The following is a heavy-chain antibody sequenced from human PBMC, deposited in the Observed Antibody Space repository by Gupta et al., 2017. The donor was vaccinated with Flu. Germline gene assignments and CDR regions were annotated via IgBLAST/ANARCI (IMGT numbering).Heavy chain of an antibody. CDR2: ISYDGSNK. CDR1: GFTFSSYG. CDR3: AKDLGGTPYFDY. D-gene: IGHD1-7*01. V-gene: IGHV3-30*18. J-gene: IGHJ4*02. Sequence: QVQLVESGGGVVQPGRSLRLSCAASGFTFSSYGMHWVRQAPGKGLGWVAVISYDGSNKYYADSVKGRFTISRDNSKNTPYLQMNSLRAEDTAVYYCAKDLGGTPYFDYWGQGTLVTVSS.